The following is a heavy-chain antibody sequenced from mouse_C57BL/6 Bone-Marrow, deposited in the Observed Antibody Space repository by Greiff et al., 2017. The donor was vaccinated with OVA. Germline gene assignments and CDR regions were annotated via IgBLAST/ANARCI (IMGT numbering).Heavy chain of an antibody. CDR3: ARSGSYYPHWYIDV. J-gene: IGHJ1*03. CDR1: GYTFTSYW. D-gene: IGHD1-1*01. CDR2: IDPSDSYT. V-gene: IGHV1-69*01. Sequence: VQLQQPGAELVMPGASVKLSCKASGYTFTSYWMHWVKQRPGQGLEWIGEIDPSDSYTNYNQKFKGKSTLTVDKSSSTAYMQLSSLTSEDSAVYYCARSGSYYPHWYIDVWGTGTTVTVSS.